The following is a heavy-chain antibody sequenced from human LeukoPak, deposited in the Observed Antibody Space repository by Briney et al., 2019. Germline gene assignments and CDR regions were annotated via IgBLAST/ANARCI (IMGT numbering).Heavy chain of an antibody. Sequence: SETLSLTCTVSGGSISNYYWSWIRQPAGKGLEWIGRIYSTGDTNYSPSLRSRIAMSVDTSNNQFSLKLTSVTAADTAVYYCARSKAYSGYFDYWGQGTLVTVSS. CDR1: GGSISNYY. V-gene: IGHV4-4*07. CDR3: ARSKAYSGYFDY. CDR2: IYSTGDT. J-gene: IGHJ4*02. D-gene: IGHD4-11*01.